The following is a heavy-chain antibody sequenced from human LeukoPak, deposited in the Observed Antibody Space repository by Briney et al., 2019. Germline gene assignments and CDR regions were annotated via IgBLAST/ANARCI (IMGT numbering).Heavy chain of an antibody. V-gene: IGHV4-34*01. D-gene: IGHD2-21*02. Sequence: SETLSLTCAVYGGSFSNYYWSWIRQPPGKGLEWIGEINHSGSTNYNPSLKSRVTISVDTSKNQFSLKLSSVTAADTAVYYCASSTCGGDCYHLDYWGQGTLVTVSS. CDR2: INHSGST. CDR3: ASSTCGGDCYHLDY. J-gene: IGHJ4*02. CDR1: GGSFSNYY.